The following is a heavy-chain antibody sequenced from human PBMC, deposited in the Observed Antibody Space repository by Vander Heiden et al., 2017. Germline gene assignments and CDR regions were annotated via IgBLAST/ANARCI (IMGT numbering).Heavy chain of an antibody. Sequence: EVQLVESGGGLVKPGGSLRLSCAASRFSFSKYSMNWVRQAPGKGLEWVSSIISSSSYIYYADSVKGRFTISRDNAKNSLYLQLNSLRAEDTAVYYCAKDSNDYGDYHSPGYFDYWGQGTLVTASS. V-gene: IGHV3-21*01. CDR1: RFSFSKYS. D-gene: IGHD4-17*01. CDR3: AKDSNDYGDYHSPGYFDY. CDR2: IISSSSYI. J-gene: IGHJ4*02.